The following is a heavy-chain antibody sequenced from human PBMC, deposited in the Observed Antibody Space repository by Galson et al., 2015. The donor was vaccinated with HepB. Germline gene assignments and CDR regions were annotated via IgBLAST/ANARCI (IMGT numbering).Heavy chain of an antibody. CDR3: ARGGLGTIGGPTCDY. Sequence: SVKVSCKASGYTFSRFSLSWLRQAPGQGLEWMGWISGYDVNVRYAQKFQGRLTMTTDTSTSTAHLDLRSLRSDDSAVYYCARGGLGTIGGPTCDYWGQGTLVTVSS. J-gene: IGHJ4*02. CDR1: GYTFSRFS. V-gene: IGHV1-18*01. D-gene: IGHD1-1*01. CDR2: ISGYDVNV.